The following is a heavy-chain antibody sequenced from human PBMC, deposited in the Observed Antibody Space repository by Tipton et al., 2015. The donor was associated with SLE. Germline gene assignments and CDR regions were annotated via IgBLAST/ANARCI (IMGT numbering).Heavy chain of an antibody. V-gene: IGHV4-4*08. D-gene: IGHD3-10*01. CDR2: IYTSGST. J-gene: IGHJ5*02. CDR3: ASGGYGSGSHYLGGWFDP. Sequence: TLSLTCTVSGGSLSSYCWSWIRQSPGKGLEWIGYIYTSGSTNYNPSLKSRVTISADTSKNQFSLKLSSVTAADTAVYYCASGGYGSGSHYLGGWFDPWGRGTLVTVSS. CDR1: GGSLSSYC.